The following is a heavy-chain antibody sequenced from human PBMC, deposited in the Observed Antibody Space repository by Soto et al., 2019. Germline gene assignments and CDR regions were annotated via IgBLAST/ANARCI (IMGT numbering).Heavy chain of an antibody. CDR2: ISAYNGNT. Sequence: QVQLVQSGAEVKNPGASVKVSCKASGYTFTKYGIGWVRQAPGQGLEWRGWISAYNGNTNYAQKLQGRVTMSTDTSTSTAYMELSRRRAYDTAVYFCASGVAAAGGEFAYWGQGTLATVSP. CDR3: ASGVAAAGGEFAY. J-gene: IGHJ4*02. CDR1: GYTFTKYG. D-gene: IGHD6-13*01. V-gene: IGHV1-18*01.